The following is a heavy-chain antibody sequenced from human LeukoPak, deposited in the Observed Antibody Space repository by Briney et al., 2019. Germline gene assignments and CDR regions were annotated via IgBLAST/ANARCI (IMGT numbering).Heavy chain of an antibody. Sequence: SGPTLVNPTQTLTLTCTFFGFSLSTSGMCVSWIRQPPGKALEWLALIDWDDDKYYSTSLKTRLTISKDTSKNQVVLTMTNMDPVDTATYYCARIRGYCSGGSCYYSDWGQGTLVTVSS. CDR3: ARIRGYCSGGSCYYSD. V-gene: IGHV2-70*01. D-gene: IGHD2-15*01. CDR2: IDWDDDK. J-gene: IGHJ4*02. CDR1: GFSLSTSGMC.